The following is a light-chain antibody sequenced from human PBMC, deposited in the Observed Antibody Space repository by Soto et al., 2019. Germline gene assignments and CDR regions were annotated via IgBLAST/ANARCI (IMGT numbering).Light chain of an antibody. V-gene: IGKV3-20*01. CDR1: QSVNSVY. Sequence: EIVITQSPVTLSLSPGERASLSCRADQSVNSVYLAWYQHKPGQAPRLIIYGASDRATGIPDRFSGSGAGTDFTRTISRLEPEDFAVDYCQQYVTSPFTFGPGTQVDIK. J-gene: IGKJ3*01. CDR3: QQYVTSPFT. CDR2: GAS.